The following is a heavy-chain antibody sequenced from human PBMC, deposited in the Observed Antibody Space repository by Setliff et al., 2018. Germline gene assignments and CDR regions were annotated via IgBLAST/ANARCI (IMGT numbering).Heavy chain of an antibody. CDR3: ARVPQEALYYYDRGNYFDY. CDR1: GGTFSSKA. CDR2: FIPSFGST. D-gene: IGHD3-22*01. J-gene: IGHJ4*02. V-gene: IGHV1-69*05. Sequence: SVKVSCKASGGTFSSKAISWVRQAPGQGLEWMGGFIPSFGSTTYAQKFQGRVTMTRDTSISTAYMELSSLRSDDTAVYYCARVPQEALYYYDRGNYFDYWGQGTLVTVSS.